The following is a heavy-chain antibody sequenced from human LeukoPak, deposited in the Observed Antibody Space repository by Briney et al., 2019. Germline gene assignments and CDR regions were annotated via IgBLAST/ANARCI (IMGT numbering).Heavy chain of an antibody. CDR2: ISGSGGST. CDR1: GFTFSSYA. CDR3: AKDKRIVATFCNWFDP. J-gene: IGHJ5*02. Sequence: GGSLRLSCAASGFTFSSYAMSWVLHAPGKGLVWVSAISGSGGSTYYADPVKGRFTISRDNSKNTLYLQMNSLRAEDTAVYYCAKDKRIVATFCNWFDPWGQGTLVTVSS. D-gene: IGHD5-12*01. V-gene: IGHV3-23*01.